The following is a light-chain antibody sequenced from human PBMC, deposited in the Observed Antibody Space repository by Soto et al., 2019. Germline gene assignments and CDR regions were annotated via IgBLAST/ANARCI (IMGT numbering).Light chain of an antibody. V-gene: IGKV3-15*01. CDR2: GAA. Sequence: ETQMTQSPVTLSVSPGERVTLSCRASQSVSSDLAWYQKKPGQPPRLLIYGAATRATGIPARFSGSGSGTEFTLTINSLQSEDFALYNIWPLTFGGGTRVQIK. CDR1: QSVSSD. CDR3: WPLT. J-gene: IGKJ4*01.